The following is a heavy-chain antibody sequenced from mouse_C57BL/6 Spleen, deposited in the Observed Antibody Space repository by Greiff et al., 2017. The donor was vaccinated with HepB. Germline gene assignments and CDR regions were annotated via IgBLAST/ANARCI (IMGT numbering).Heavy chain of an antibody. CDR1: GYAFSSYW. CDR3: AKRGGDDGDLFDY. V-gene: IGHV1-80*01. Sequence: VQLVESGAELVKPGASVKISCKASGYAFSSYWMNWVKQRPGKGLGWIGQIYPGDGDTNYNGKFKGKATLTADKSSSTAYMQLSSLTSEDSAVYFCAKRGGDDGDLFDYWGQGTTLTVSS. CDR2: IYPGDGDT. J-gene: IGHJ2*01. D-gene: IGHD2-13*01.